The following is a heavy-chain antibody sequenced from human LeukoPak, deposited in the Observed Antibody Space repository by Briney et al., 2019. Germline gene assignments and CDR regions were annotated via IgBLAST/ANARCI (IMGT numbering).Heavy chain of an antibody. Sequence: SVKVSCKASGFTFTNSAVQWVRQARGQRLEWIGWIVVGSGNSNYAQKFQERVTITRDMSTSTAYMELSSLRSEDTAVYYCAADLPYSNYGPLDYWGQGTLVTVSS. CDR1: GFTFTNSA. J-gene: IGHJ4*02. CDR3: AADLPYSNYGPLDY. D-gene: IGHD4-11*01. V-gene: IGHV1-58*01. CDR2: IVVGSGNS.